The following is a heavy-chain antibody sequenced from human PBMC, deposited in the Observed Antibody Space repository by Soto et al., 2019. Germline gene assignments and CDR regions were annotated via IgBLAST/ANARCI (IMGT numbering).Heavy chain of an antibody. V-gene: IGHV3-23*01. Sequence: GGSLRLSCVASGVPFSAYAMNWVRQTPGKGLEWVCGNGGSGTTIYCADSVKGRFTISRDNFGNTMYLQMNSLRAEDTAVYFCAIDPVSDSSSWFFHYWGQGTLVSVSS. CDR1: GVPFSAYA. CDR2: NGGSGTTI. D-gene: IGHD6-13*01. CDR3: AIDPVSDSSSWFFHY. J-gene: IGHJ4*02.